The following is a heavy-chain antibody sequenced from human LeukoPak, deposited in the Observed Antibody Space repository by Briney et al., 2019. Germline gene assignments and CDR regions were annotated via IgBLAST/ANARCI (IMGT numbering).Heavy chain of an antibody. CDR2: IYNSGIT. CDR1: GGSISSNYY. Sequence: SETLSLTCTVSGGSISSNYYWSWIRQPAGKGVEYIGRIYNSGITNYNPSLKSRVTISVDTSKNQFSLKLSSVTAADTAVYYCARDWGVSARPGYMDVWGKGTTVTVSS. D-gene: IGHD6-6*01. J-gene: IGHJ6*03. V-gene: IGHV4-4*07. CDR3: ARDWGVSARPGYMDV.